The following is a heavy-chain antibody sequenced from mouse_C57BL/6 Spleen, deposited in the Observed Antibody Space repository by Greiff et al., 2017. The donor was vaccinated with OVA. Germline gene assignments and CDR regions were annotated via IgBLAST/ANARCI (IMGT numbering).Heavy chain of an antibody. CDR1: GYTFTSYW. J-gene: IGHJ2*01. V-gene: IGHV1-52*01. CDR3: ARGAPDLDY. Sequence: QVQLQQPGAELVRPGSSVKLSCKASGYTFTSYWMHWVKQRPIQGLEWIGNIDPSDSETHYNQKFKDKATLTVDKSSSTAYMQLSSLTSEDSAGYYCARGAPDLDYWGQGTTLTVSS. CDR2: IDPSDSET.